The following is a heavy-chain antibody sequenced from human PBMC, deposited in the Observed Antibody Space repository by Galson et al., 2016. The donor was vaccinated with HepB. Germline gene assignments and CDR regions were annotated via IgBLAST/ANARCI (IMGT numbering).Heavy chain of an antibody. D-gene: IGHD3-22*01. J-gene: IGHJ4*02. CDR1: GGSITTDY. CDR3: ARRAGYFRGYSFSYYFDY. V-gene: IGHV4-59*01. CDR2: SHYSGAT. Sequence: ETLSLTCTVSGGSITTDYWSWIRQPPGMGLEWIAFSHYSGATSYSPSLTSRVTISVDTSKSQFSLELTSVTAADTAVYYCARRAGYFRGYSFSYYFDYWGQGTLVTVSS.